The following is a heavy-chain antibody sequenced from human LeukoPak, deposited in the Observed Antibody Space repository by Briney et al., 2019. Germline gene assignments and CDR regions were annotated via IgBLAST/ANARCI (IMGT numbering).Heavy chain of an antibody. D-gene: IGHD3-3*01. V-gene: IGHV3-33*01. J-gene: IGHJ6*03. CDR1: GFTFSSYG. CDR3: ARDGAIFGVVINYYMDV. CDR2: IWYDGSNK. Sequence: GRSLRLSCAASGFTFSSYGMHWVRQAPGKGLEWVAVIWYDGSNKYYADSVKGRFTISRDNSKNTLYLQMNSLRAEDTAVYYCARDGAIFGVVINYYMDVWGKGTTVTVSS.